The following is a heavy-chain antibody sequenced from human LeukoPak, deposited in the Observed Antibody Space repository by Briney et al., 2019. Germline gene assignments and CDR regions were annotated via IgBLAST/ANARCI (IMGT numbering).Heavy chain of an antibody. CDR3: ARADCSSTSCHDYYYYYMDV. CDR2: IYHSGST. CDR1: GGSISSDDFY. V-gene: IGHV4-30-4*08. D-gene: IGHD2-2*01. Sequence: SETLSLTCSVTGGSISSDDFYWGWIRQPPGKGLEWIGYIYHSGSTYYNPSLKSRVTISVDRSKNQFSLKLSSVTAADTAVYYCARADCSSTSCHDYYYYYMDVWGKGTTVTVSS. J-gene: IGHJ6*03.